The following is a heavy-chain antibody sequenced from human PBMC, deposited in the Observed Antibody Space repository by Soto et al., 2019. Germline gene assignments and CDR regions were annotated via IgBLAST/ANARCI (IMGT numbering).Heavy chain of an antibody. CDR3: ARDLPQYYYDGSDAFDI. D-gene: IGHD3-22*01. CDR2: ISSSSSTI. CDR1: GFTFSSYS. Sequence: PGGSLRLSCAASGFTFSSYSMNWVRQAPGKGLEWVSYISSSSSTIYYADSVKGRFTISRDNAKNSLYLQMNSLRDEDTAVYYCARDLPQYYYDGSDAFDIWGQGTMVTV. J-gene: IGHJ3*02. V-gene: IGHV3-48*02.